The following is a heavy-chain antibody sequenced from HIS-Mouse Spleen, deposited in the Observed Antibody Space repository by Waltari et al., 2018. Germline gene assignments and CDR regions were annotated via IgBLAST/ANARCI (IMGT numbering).Heavy chain of an antibody. CDR3: ARTLLNIAAPFDP. D-gene: IGHD6-6*01. CDR1: GFTFSSYA. V-gene: IGHV3-30*04. Sequence: QVQLVESGGGVVQPGRSLRLSCAASGFTFSSYAMHWVRQAPGKVLEWVAVISYDGSNKYDADSVKGRFTISRDNSKNTLYLQMNSLRAEDTAVYYCARTLLNIAAPFDPWGQGTLVTVSS. J-gene: IGHJ5*02. CDR2: ISYDGSNK.